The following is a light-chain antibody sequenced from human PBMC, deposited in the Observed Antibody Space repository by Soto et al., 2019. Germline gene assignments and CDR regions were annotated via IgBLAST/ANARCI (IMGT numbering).Light chain of an antibody. CDR3: CSFAGSSTLV. J-gene: IGLJ3*02. CDR2: GVN. V-gene: IGLV2-23*02. Sequence: QSVLTQPASVSGSPGQSITFSCTGTSSDVGTYNLVSWYQQHPGKAPKLMIYGVNKRPSRVSNRFSGSKSGNTASLTISGLQAEDEADYFCCSFAGSSTLVFGGGTKLTVL. CDR1: SSDVGTYNL.